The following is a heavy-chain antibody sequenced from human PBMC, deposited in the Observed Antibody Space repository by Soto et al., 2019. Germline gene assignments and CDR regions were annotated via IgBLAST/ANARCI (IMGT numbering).Heavy chain of an antibody. CDR3: ARVKGYTYGYHFDY. J-gene: IGHJ4*02. CDR1: GGSISSGDYC. Sequence: PSETLSLTCTVSGGSISSGDYCWSWVRQPPGKGLECIGYIYYSGSTYYNPSLKSRVTISIDKSKNQFSLKLSSVTAADTAVYYCARVKGYTYGYHFDYWGQGTLVTVSS. D-gene: IGHD5-18*01. V-gene: IGHV4-30-4*01. CDR2: IYYSGST.